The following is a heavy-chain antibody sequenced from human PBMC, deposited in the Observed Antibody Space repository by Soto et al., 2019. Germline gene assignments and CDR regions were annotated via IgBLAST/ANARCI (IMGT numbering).Heavy chain of an antibody. V-gene: IGHV1-3*01. D-gene: IGHD3-22*01. CDR1: GYTFTSYA. CDR2: INAGNGNT. Sequence: ASVKVSCKDSGYTFTSYAMYWVRQAPGQRLEWMGWINAGNGNTKYSQKFQGRVTITRDTSASTDYMELSSLRCEDTAVYYCAIDHWGDSSGYSDAFDIWGQGTMVTVSS. CDR3: AIDHWGDSSGYSDAFDI. J-gene: IGHJ3*02.